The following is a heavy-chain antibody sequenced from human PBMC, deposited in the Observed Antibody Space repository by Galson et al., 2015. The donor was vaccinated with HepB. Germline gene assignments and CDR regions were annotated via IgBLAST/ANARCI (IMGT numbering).Heavy chain of an antibody. Sequence: TLSLTCTVSGGSISSGDYYWSWIRQPPGKGLEWIGYIYYSGSTYYNPSLKSRVTISVDTSKNQFSLKLSSVTAADTAVYYCARESGDGYNYVDYWGQGTLVTVSS. CDR1: GGSISSGDYY. J-gene: IGHJ4*02. CDR2: IYYSGST. V-gene: IGHV4-30-4*01. D-gene: IGHD5-24*01. CDR3: ARESGDGYNYVDY.